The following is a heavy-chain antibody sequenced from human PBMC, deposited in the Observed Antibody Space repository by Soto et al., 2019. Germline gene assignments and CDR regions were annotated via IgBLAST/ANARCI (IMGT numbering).Heavy chain of an antibody. Sequence: QVQLVESGGGVVQPGRSLRLSCAACGFSFSSYGMHSVRQAPGKGLEWVAMISYDGTDEYYADSVKGRFTISRDNSKNEMYLQMNSLRAEDTTVYHCAKQKSEWTAHFDYWGQGTLVTVSA. J-gene: IGHJ4*02. CDR3: AKQKSEWTAHFDY. D-gene: IGHD3-3*01. V-gene: IGHV3-30*18. CDR1: GFSFSSYG. CDR2: ISYDGTDE.